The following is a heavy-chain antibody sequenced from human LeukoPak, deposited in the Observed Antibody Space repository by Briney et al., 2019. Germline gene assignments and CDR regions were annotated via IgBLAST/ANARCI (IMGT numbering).Heavy chain of an antibody. D-gene: IGHD6-6*01. Sequence: SETLSLTCTVSGGSMNDYYWTWIRQPPGRGLEWIGYMYYSGSTNYNPSLKSRVTISVDTSKNHFSLEVSSVTAADTAVYYCARGQYSTSSFYNHYYMDVWGTGTTVTVSS. J-gene: IGHJ6*03. CDR1: GGSMNDYY. CDR3: ARGQYSTSSFYNHYYMDV. CDR2: MYYSGST. V-gene: IGHV4-59*01.